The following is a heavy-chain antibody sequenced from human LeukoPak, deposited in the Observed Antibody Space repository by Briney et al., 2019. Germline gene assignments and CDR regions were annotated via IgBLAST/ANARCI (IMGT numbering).Heavy chain of an antibody. CDR2: ISYDRSET. V-gene: IGHV3-30*03. CDR3: AREGGYYFDH. CDR1: GFTFGSYG. D-gene: IGHD6-25*01. Sequence: GGSLRLSCAASGFTFGSYGMHWVRQAPGKGLEWVAFISYDRSETYYADSVKGRFSITRDNSKNTVYLQMNSLRTEDRAVYYCAREGGYYFDHWGQGTLVTVSS. J-gene: IGHJ4*02.